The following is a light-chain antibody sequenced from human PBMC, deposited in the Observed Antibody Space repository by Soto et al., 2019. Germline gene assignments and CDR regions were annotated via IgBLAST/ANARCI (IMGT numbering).Light chain of an antibody. J-gene: IGKJ1*01. CDR3: QHYYAYPRT. CDR1: QGISNY. V-gene: IGKV1-8*01. Sequence: AIRMTQSPSSFSASTGDRVTITCRASQGISNYLAWYQQKPGRAPKLLIYAASTLQSGVPSRFSGSGSGTDFTLTISCLQSEDFATYYCQHYYAYPRTFCQWTKVEI. CDR2: AAS.